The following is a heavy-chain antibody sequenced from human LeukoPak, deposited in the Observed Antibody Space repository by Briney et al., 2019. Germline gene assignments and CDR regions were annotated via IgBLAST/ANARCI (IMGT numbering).Heavy chain of an antibody. Sequence: GGSLRLPCAASGFTFSSYAMSWVRQAPGKGLEWVSAISGSGGSTYYADSVKGRFTISRDNSKNTLYLQMNSLRAEDTAVYYCAKDSGYSSGWPFDYWGQGTLVTVSS. CDR1: GFTFSSYA. CDR2: ISGSGGST. J-gene: IGHJ4*02. D-gene: IGHD6-19*01. V-gene: IGHV3-23*01. CDR3: AKDSGYSSGWPFDY.